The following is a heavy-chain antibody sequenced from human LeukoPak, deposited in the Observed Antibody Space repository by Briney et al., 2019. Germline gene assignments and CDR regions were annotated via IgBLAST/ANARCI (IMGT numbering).Heavy chain of an antibody. Sequence: GRSLRLSCAASGFTFSRYAMHWVRQAPGKGLEWVAVISYDGSNKYYADSVKGRFTISRDNSKNTLYLQMNSLRAEDTAVYYCAGDSIQLWYDYWGQGTLVTVSS. D-gene: IGHD5-18*01. CDR1: GFTFSRYA. CDR3: AGDSIQLWYDY. CDR2: ISYDGSNK. V-gene: IGHV3-30-3*01. J-gene: IGHJ4*02.